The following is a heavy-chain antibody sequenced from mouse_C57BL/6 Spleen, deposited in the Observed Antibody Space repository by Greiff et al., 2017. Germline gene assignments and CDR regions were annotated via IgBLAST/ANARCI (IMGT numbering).Heavy chain of an antibody. CDR2: INPNYGTT. CDR1: GYSFTDYN. Sequence: EVQLQQSGPELVKPGASVKISCKASGYSFTDYNMNWVKQSHGKSLEWIGVINPNYGTTSYNQKFKGKATLTVDQSSSTAYMQLNSLTSEDSAVYYCARTDFGDYYGSSYDWYFDVWGTGTTVTVSS. CDR3: ARTDFGDYYGSSYDWYFDV. J-gene: IGHJ1*03. D-gene: IGHD1-1*01. V-gene: IGHV1-39*01.